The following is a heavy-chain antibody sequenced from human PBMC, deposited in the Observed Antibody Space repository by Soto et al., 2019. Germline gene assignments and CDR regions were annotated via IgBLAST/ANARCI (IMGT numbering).Heavy chain of an antibody. CDR1: GFTFSSYE. CDR2: ISSSGSTI. Sequence: PGGSLRLSCAASGFTFSSYEMNWVRQAPGKGLEWVSYISSSGSTIYYADSVKGRFTISRDNAKNSLYLQMNSLRAEDTAVYYCARVDYYDSSGYYYWGQGTLVTVSS. J-gene: IGHJ4*02. D-gene: IGHD3-22*01. CDR3: ARVDYYDSSGYYY. V-gene: IGHV3-48*03.